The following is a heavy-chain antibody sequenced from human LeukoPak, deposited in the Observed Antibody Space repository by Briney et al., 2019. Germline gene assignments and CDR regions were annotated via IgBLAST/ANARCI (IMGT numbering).Heavy chain of an antibody. D-gene: IGHD5-12*01. Sequence: SVKVSCKTSGGIFTSYTISWVRQAPGQGREWMGRVVPLLGIANYTQKFQGRVTIVAEKSTRTVYMQLSGLTSEDTAIYYRVRDDADSAYAAGDYWGQGTLVTVSS. J-gene: IGHJ4*02. V-gene: IGHV1-69*04. CDR2: VVPLLGIA. CDR3: VRDDADSAYAAGDY. CDR1: GGIFTSYT.